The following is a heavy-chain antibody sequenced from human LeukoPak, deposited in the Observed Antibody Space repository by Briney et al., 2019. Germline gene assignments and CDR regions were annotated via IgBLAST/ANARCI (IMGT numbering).Heavy chain of an antibody. CDR3: ARSRFVAVAGRHAFDI. D-gene: IGHD6-19*01. V-gene: IGHV4-34*01. CDR1: GGSFSGYY. CDR2: INHSGST. J-gene: IGHJ3*02. Sequence: SETLSLTCAVSGGSFSGYYWSWIRQPPGKGLEWIGEINHSGSTNYNPSLKSRVTISVDTSKNQFSLKLSSVTAADTAVYYCARSRFVAVAGRHAFDIWGQGTMVTVSS.